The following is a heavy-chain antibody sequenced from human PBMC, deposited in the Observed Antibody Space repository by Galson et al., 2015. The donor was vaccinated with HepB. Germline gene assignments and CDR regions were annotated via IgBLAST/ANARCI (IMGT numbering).Heavy chain of an antibody. CDR2: TYYRAKWYS. V-gene: IGHV6-1*01. CDR3: ARVHGTIYYYAMDV. D-gene: IGHD2-2*01. J-gene: IGHJ6*02. Sequence: CAIPGDSVSNNNAAWNWIRQSPSRGLEWLGRTYYRAKWYSDYTVSLRSRITINPDTYKNQISLHLTSVTPEDTAVYYCARVHGTIYYYAMDVWGQGTTVTVSS. CDR1: GDSVSNNNAA.